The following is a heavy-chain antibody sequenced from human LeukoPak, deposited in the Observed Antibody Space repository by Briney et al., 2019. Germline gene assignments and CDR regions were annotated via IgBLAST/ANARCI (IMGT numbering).Heavy chain of an antibody. CDR2: MNPNSGNT. J-gene: IGHJ4*02. CDR1: RYTFTRYV. CDR3: ARGRVSYSSSWGIYYFDY. D-gene: IGHD6-13*01. V-gene: IGHV1-8*03. Sequence: AAVKVSCKASRYTFTRYVINRVRQATGQGLECMGWMNPNSGNTGYAQKFQGRVTITRNTSISTAYMELSSLRSEDTAVYYCARGRVSYSSSWGIYYFDYWGQGTLVTVSS.